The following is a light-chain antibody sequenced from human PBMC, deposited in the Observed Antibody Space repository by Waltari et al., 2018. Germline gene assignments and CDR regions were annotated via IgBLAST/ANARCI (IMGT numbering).Light chain of an antibody. CDR2: GSS. CDR3: QHHFRLPAT. J-gene: IGKJ1*01. CDR1: QRISRY. Sequence: IMLTQSPGTLSLSPGERDTLSCRASQRISRYLAWYQQKPGHAPRLIIYGSSTRATGIPDRFSGSGSGTDFSLTISGLEPEDSAVYYCQHHFRLPATFGQGTKVEIK. V-gene: IGKV3-20*01.